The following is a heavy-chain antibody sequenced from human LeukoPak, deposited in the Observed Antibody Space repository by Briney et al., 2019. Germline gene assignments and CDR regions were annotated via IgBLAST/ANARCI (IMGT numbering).Heavy chain of an antibody. Sequence: GGSLRLSCAASGFTFSSYAMHWVRQAPGKGLEWVSAISGSGGSTYYADSVKGRFTISRDNSKNTLYLQMNSLRVEDTAVYYCAKGLYSGTIHYFDYWGQGTLVTVSS. CDR3: AKGLYSGTIHYFDY. J-gene: IGHJ4*02. CDR1: GFTFSSYA. V-gene: IGHV3-23*01. CDR2: ISGSGGST. D-gene: IGHD1-26*01.